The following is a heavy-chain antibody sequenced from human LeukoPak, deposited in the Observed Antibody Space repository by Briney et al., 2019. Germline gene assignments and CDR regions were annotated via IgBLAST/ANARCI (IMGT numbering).Heavy chain of an antibody. V-gene: IGHV4-34*01. J-gene: IGHJ4*02. CDR1: GGSFSGYY. D-gene: IGHD3-9*01. CDR2: INHSGST. Sequence: PSETLSLTCAVYGGSFSGYYWSWIRQPPGKGLEWIGEINHSGSTNYNPSLKSRLTISVDTSKNQFSLKLSSVTAADTAVYYCARGHRYYDILTGYYTYYFDYWGQGTLVTVSS. CDR3: ARGHRYYDILTGYYTYYFDY.